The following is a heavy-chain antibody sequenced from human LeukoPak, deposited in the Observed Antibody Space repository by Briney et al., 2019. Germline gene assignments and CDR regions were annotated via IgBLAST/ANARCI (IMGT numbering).Heavy chain of an antibody. D-gene: IGHD4-17*01. CDR3: ARLLAYGDSGYYYYMDI. J-gene: IGHJ6*03. CDR2: IYPGDSDT. CDR1: GYSFTSYW. Sequence: GESLKISCKGSGYSFTSYWIGWVRQMPGKGLEWMGIIYPGDSDTRYSPSFQGQVTISADKSISTAYLQWSSLKASDTAMYYCARLLAYGDSGYYYYMDIWGQGTLVTVSS. V-gene: IGHV5-51*01.